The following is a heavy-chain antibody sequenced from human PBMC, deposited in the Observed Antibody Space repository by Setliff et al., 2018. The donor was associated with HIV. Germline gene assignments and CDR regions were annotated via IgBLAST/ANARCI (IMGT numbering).Heavy chain of an antibody. Sequence: SETLSLTCTVSAGSISSSIYYWGWIRQPPGKGLEWIGFIYYSGSTYYYGGSTYYNPSLKSRVTISVDTSKNQFSLNLSSVTAADTAVYYCARHDTEYSSYPIYYWGQGNLVTVSS. V-gene: IGHV4-39*01. J-gene: IGHJ4*02. CDR1: AGSISSSIYY. CDR3: ARHDTEYSSYPIYY. CDR2: IYYSGSTYYYGGST. D-gene: IGHD6-6*01.